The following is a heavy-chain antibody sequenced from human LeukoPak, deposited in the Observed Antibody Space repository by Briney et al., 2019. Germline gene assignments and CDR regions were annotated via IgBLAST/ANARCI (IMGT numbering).Heavy chain of an antibody. CDR1: GFTFSSYG. D-gene: IGHD1-26*01. J-gene: IGHJ3*02. V-gene: IGHV3-30*03. Sequence: GGSLRLSCAASGFTFSSYGMHWVRQAPGKGLEWVAVISYDGSNKYYADSVKGRFTISRDNAKNSLYLQMNSLRAEDTAVYYCARRAPVGAPRAFDIWGQGTMVTVSS. CDR2: ISYDGSNK. CDR3: ARRAPVGAPRAFDI.